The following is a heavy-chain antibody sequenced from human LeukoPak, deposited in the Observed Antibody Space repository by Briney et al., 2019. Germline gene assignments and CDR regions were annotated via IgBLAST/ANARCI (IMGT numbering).Heavy chain of an antibody. CDR3: ARVVYNWNNKRTYYYYYGMDV. CDR2: IIPIFGTA. D-gene: IGHD1/OR15-1a*01. Sequence: GASVKVSCKASGGTFSSYAISWVRQAPGQGLEWMGGIIPIFGTANYAQKFQGRVTITADESTSTAYMELSSLRSEDTAVYYCARVVYNWNNKRTYYYYYGMDVWGQGTTVTVSS. V-gene: IGHV1-69*13. CDR1: GGTFSSYA. J-gene: IGHJ6*02.